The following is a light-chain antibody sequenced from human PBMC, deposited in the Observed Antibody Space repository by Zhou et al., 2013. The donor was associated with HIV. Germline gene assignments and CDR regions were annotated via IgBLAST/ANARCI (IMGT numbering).Light chain of an antibody. Sequence: EIVLTQSPATLSLSPGESAILSCRASQSVSRFLAWYQQKPGQAPRLLIYDASNRATGVPARFSGSGSGTDFTLTISSLEPEDFAVYYCQQRSNWPPYTFGQGTKLEIK. CDR3: QQRSNWPPYT. J-gene: IGKJ2*01. CDR1: QSVSRF. CDR2: DAS. V-gene: IGKV3-11*01.